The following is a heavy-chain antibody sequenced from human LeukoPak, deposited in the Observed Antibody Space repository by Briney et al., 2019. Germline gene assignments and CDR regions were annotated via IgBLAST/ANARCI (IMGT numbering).Heavy chain of an antibody. CDR3: ARNMGDWGRAFDF. D-gene: IGHD7-27*01. V-gene: IGHV3-74*01. CDR1: GFTFSIYW. CDR2: INSDGTST. J-gene: IGHJ3*01. Sequence: GGSLRLSCAASGFTFSIYWMYWVRQTPGKGLVWVSGINSDGTSTGYADSVEGRFTISRDNSKNTLFLHMNSLRAEDTAVYYCARNMGDWGRAFDFWGQGTMVTVSS.